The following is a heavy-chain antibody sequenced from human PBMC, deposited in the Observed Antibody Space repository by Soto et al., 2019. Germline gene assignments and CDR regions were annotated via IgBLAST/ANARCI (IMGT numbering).Heavy chain of an antibody. CDR3: ARQYGIGVAAFDF. CDR2: ISYDGSNK. V-gene: IGHV3-30-3*01. CDR1: GFIFSSYA. Sequence: QVRLVESGGGVVQPGRSLRLSCAASGFIFSSYAMHWVRQAPGKGLEGVAVISYDGSNKYYADSVKGRFTISRDNSKNTLSLQITSLRAAGTAVYYCARQYGIGVAAFDFWGPGTMVTVSS. J-gene: IGHJ3*01. D-gene: IGHD2-15*01.